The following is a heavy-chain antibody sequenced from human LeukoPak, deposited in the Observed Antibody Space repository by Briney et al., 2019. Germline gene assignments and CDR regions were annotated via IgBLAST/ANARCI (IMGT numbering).Heavy chain of an antibody. J-gene: IGHJ4*02. V-gene: IGHV4-4*02. CDR1: GDSINSLDL. CDR2: MYLSGTT. Sequence: PSETLSLTCTVSGDSINSLDLWSWVRQPPGKGLELIGEMYLSGTTHSNPSVKSRVTISIDKSKNQFFLNLSSVTAADTAVYYCAKDSGSYGLAYFDYWGQGTLVTVSS. D-gene: IGHD1-26*01. CDR3: AKDSGSYGLAYFDY.